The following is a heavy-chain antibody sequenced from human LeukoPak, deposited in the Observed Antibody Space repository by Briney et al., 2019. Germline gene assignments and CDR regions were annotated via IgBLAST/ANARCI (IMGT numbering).Heavy chain of an antibody. CDR2: INSDGSST. J-gene: IGHJ6*03. D-gene: IGHD3-3*01. V-gene: IGHV3-74*01. CDR1: GFTFSSYW. CDR3: ARMGWDFWSGYPYSYYYYYYMDV. Sequence: GGSLRLSCAASGFTFSSYWMHWVRQAPGKGLVWVSRINSDGSSTSYADSVKGRFTISRDNAKNSLYLQMNSLRAEDTAVYYCARMGWDFWSGYPYSYYYYYYMDVWGKGTTVTVSS.